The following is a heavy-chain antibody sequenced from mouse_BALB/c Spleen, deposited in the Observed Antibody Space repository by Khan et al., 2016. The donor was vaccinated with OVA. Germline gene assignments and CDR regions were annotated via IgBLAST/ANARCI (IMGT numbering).Heavy chain of an antibody. CDR1: DYTFTSYY. CDR3: ARGGYGAIAY. J-gene: IGHJ3*01. CDR2: IYPGNINN. V-gene: IGHV1S56*01. D-gene: IGHD2-2*01. Sequence: QVQLKQSGPELVKPGASVRIPCKASDYTFTSYYIHWVKQRPGQGLVWIGWIYPGNINNNYTERLKGKATLTADISSSTVYMHLSSITFEDSAVDFCARGGYGAIAYWGQGTLVTVSA.